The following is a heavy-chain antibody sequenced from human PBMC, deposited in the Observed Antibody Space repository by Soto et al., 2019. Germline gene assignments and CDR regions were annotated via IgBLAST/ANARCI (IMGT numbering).Heavy chain of an antibody. Sequence: GGSLRLSCAASGFTFGSYGMHWVRQAPGKGLEWVAVISYDGSNKYYADSVRGRFAISRDNSNNMLYLQMNSLRAEDTAVYYCARDRLGKYYYGMDVWGQGTTVTVSS. CDR2: ISYDGSNK. J-gene: IGHJ6*02. CDR3: ARDRLGKYYYGMDV. D-gene: IGHD6-19*01. V-gene: IGHV3-30*03. CDR1: GFTFGSYG.